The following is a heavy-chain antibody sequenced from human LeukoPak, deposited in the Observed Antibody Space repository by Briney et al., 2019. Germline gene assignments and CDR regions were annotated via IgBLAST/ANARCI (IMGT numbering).Heavy chain of an antibody. CDR2: ISWNSGSI. J-gene: IGHJ4*02. V-gene: IGHV3-9*01. CDR3: AKDIRAWLVPPLFDY. CDR1: GFTFDDYA. D-gene: IGHD6-19*01. Sequence: GGSLRLYCAASGFTFDDYARHWVRQAPGKGLEWVSGISWNSGSIGYADSVKGRFTISRDNAKNSLYLQMNSLRAEDTALYYCAKDIRAWLVPPLFDYWGQGTLVTVSS.